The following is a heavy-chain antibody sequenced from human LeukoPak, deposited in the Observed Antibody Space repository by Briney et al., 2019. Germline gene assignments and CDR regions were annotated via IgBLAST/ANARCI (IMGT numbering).Heavy chain of an antibody. V-gene: IGHV3-30*18. Sequence: GGSLRLSCAASGFTFSSYGMHWVRQAPGKGLEWVAVISYDGSNKYYADSVKGRFTISRDNSKNTLYLQMNSLRAEDTDVYYCAKVQWSGDIVVVVAATGPLEDWGQGTLVTVSS. CDR1: GFTFSSYG. D-gene: IGHD2-15*01. CDR3: AKVQWSGDIVVVVAATGPLED. CDR2: ISYDGSNK. J-gene: IGHJ4*02.